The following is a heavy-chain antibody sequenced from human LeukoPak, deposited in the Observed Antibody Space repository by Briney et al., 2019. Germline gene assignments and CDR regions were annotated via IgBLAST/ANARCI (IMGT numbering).Heavy chain of an antibody. V-gene: IGHV1-46*01. CDR1: GYTFTINH. J-gene: IGHJ4*02. CDR3: AKLATSDTGETY. D-gene: IGHD3-16*01. CDR2: INPSGDST. Sequence: ASVKVSCKASGYTFTINHIHWVRPAPGQRLEWMGVINPSGDSTTYAQNFQGRVTMTRDTSTSTVYMELRSLRSEDTAIYYCAKLATSDTGETYWGQGTLVTVSS.